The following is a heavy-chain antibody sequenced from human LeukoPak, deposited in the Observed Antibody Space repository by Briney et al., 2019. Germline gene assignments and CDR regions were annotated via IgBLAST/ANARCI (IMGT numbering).Heavy chain of an antibody. CDR1: GYTFTSYY. V-gene: IGHV1-46*01. D-gene: IGHD1-26*01. J-gene: IGHJ5*02. CDR3: AREPPHLSVVGATGTT. CDR2: INPSGGST. Sequence: VASVKVSCKASGYTFTSYYMHRVRQAPGQGLEWMGIINPSGGSTSYAQKFQGRVTMTRDMSTSTVYMELSSLRSEDTAVYYCAREPPHLSVVGATGTTWGQGTLVTVSS.